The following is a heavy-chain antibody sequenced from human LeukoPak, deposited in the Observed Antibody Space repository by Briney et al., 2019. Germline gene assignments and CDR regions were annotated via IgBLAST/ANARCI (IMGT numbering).Heavy chain of an antibody. D-gene: IGHD2/OR15-2a*01. J-gene: IGHJ3*02. V-gene: IGHV1-69*06. Sequence: GASVKVSCKASGGTFSSSAISWVRQAPGQGLERMGGIIPIFGTANYAQKFQGRVTITADKSTSTAYMELSSLRSEDTAVYYCARDPRPNRGGYAFDIWGQGTMVTVSS. CDR3: ARDPRPNRGGYAFDI. CDR2: IIPIFGTA. CDR1: GGTFSSSA.